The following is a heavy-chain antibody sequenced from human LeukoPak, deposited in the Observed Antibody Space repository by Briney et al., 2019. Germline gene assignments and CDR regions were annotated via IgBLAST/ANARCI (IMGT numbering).Heavy chain of an antibody. Sequence: GASVKVSCKASGYTFTGYYMHWVRQAPGQGLEWMGWINSDSGGTNYAQKFQGRVTMTRDTSTSTAYMELSSLRSDDTAFYYCARDTITVTTPSFDYWGREPWSLSPQ. CDR1: GYTFTGYY. J-gene: IGHJ4*02. D-gene: IGHD4-17*01. CDR3: ARDTITVTTPSFDY. V-gene: IGHV1-2*02. CDR2: INSDSGGT.